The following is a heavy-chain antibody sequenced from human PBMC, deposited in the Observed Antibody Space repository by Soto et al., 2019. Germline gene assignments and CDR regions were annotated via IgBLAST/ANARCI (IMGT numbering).Heavy chain of an antibody. J-gene: IGHJ6*02. Sequence: GPTLVNPTQTPTLTCTFSGFSLSTSGMCVSWIRQPPGKALEWLALIDWDDDKYYSTSLKTRLTISKDTSKNQVVLTMTNMDPVDTATYYCARTPATYCGGDCYNYYYYYGMDVWGQGTTVTVSS. CDR2: IDWDDDK. CDR1: GFSLSTSGMC. CDR3: ARTPATYCGGDCYNYYYYYGMDV. D-gene: IGHD2-21*02. V-gene: IGHV2-70*01.